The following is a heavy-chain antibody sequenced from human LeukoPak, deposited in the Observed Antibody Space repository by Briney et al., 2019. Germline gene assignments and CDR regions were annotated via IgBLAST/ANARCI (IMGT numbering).Heavy chain of an antibody. Sequence: GGSLRLSCAASGFTFSSYAMAWVRQAPGKGLEWVSTISGSTGSTYYPDSVKGRFTISRDNSKNTLYLELNSLRVEDTATFYCAKGQELDDGVFDSWGQGTMVTVSS. CDR1: GFTFSSYA. V-gene: IGHV3-23*01. D-gene: IGHD1-1*01. J-gene: IGHJ4*02. CDR3: AKGQELDDGVFDS. CDR2: ISGSTGST.